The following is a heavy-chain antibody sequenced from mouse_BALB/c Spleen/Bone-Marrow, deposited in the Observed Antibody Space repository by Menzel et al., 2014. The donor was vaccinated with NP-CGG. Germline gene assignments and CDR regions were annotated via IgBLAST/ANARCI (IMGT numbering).Heavy chain of an antibody. CDR1: GFNIKDTY. Sequence: EVQLQQSGAELVKPGASVKLSCTASGFNIKDTYXHWVXQRPXXGXXWIXXIDPANGNTKYDPKFQGKATITADTSSNTAYLQLSSLTSEDTAVYYCANYDYGWYFDVWGAGTTVTVSS. V-gene: IGHV14-3*02. CDR3: ANYDYGWYFDV. D-gene: IGHD2-4*01. CDR2: IDPANGNT. J-gene: IGHJ1*01.